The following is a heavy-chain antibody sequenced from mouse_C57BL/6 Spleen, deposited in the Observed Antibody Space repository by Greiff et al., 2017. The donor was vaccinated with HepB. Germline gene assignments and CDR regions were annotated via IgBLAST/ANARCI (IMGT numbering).Heavy chain of an antibody. V-gene: IGHV5-4*01. J-gene: IGHJ2*01. CDR2: ISDGGSYT. D-gene: IGHD4-1*02. CDR1: GFTFSSYA. Sequence: EVQGVESGGGLVKPGGSLKLSCAASGFTFSSYAMSWVRQTPEKRLEWVATISDGGSYTYYPDNVKGRFTISRDNAKNNLYLQRSHLKSEDTAMYYCARFQLGTFDYWGQGTTLTVSS. CDR3: ARFQLGTFDY.